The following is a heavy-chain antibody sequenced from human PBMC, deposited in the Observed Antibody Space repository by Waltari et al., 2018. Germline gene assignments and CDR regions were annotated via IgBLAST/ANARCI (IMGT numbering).Heavy chain of an antibody. CDR1: GYTFTGYY. CDR2: INPNSGGT. D-gene: IGHD3-22*01. V-gene: IGHV1-2*06. J-gene: IGHJ6*03. CDR3: ASYYYDSSGYSVPPKYYYYYMDV. Sequence: QVQLVQSGAEVKKPGASVKVSCKASGYTFTGYYMHWVRQAPGQGLEWMGRINPNSGGTNYAQKFQGRVTMTRDTSISTAYMELSRLRSDDTAVYYCASYYYDSSGYSVPPKYYYYYMDVWGKGTTVTVSS.